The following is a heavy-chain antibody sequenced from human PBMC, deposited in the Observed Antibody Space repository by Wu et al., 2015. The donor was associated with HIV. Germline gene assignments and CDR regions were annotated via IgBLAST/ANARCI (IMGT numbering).Heavy chain of an antibody. V-gene: IGHV1-69*05. CDR1: GGTFSSYA. D-gene: IGHD6-13*01. J-gene: IGHJ6*02. Sequence: QVQLVQSGAEVMKPGSSVKVSCKASGGTFSSYAISWVRQAPGQGLEWMGGIIPIFGTANYAQKFQGRVTITTDESTSTAYMELSSLRSEDTAVYYCAREWDSSTLSVRGMDVWGQGTTVTVSS. CDR2: IIPIFGTA. CDR3: AREWDSSTLSVRGMDV.